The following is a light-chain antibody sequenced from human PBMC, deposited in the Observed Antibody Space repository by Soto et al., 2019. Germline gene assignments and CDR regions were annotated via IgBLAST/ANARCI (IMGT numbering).Light chain of an antibody. CDR1: QSVSYN. Sequence: EIVMTQSPATQSVSPGETASLSCRASQSVSYNLAWYQQKPGQGPRLLIYGAFTRATGIPARFSGSGSGTEFTLTICSLQSEDFAVYYCQQYKNWPPLTFGGATKVEIK. V-gene: IGKV3-15*01. J-gene: IGKJ4*01. CDR2: GAF. CDR3: QQYKNWPPLT.